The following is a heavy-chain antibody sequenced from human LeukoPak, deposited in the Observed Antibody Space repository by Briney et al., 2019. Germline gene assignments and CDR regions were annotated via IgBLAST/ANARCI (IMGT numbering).Heavy chain of an antibody. CDR1: GGSISSSSYY. Sequence: SETLSLTCTVSGGSISSSSYYWDWIRPPPGKGLEWIGAIYYSGNTNYNPSLKSRVTISVDTSKNQFSLKLSSVTAADTAVYYCARHRIPAALASAFDYWGQGTLVTVSS. CDR3: ARHRIPAALASAFDY. J-gene: IGHJ4*02. D-gene: IGHD2-2*01. CDR2: IYYSGNT. V-gene: IGHV4-39*01.